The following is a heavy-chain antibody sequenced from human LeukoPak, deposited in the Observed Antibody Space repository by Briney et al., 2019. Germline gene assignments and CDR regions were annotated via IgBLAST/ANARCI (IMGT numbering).Heavy chain of an antibody. CDR2: IYTSGST. Sequence: SETLSLTCTVSGGSISSGSYYWSWIRQPAGKGLEWIGRIYTSGSTNYNPSLKSRVTISVDTSKNQFSLKLSSVTAADTAVYYCARGQAAPFRSYNYWGQGTLVTVSS. J-gene: IGHJ4*02. V-gene: IGHV4-61*02. CDR1: GGSISSGSYY. CDR3: ARGQAAPFRSYNY. D-gene: IGHD6-6*01.